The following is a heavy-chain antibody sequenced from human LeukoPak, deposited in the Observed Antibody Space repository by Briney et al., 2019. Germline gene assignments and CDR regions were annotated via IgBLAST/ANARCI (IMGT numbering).Heavy chain of an antibody. CDR1: GFTFSSYS. CDR3: ARAHNWKYGSFDF. Sequence: GGSLRLSCAASGFTFSSYSVNWVRQAPGKGLEWVSCISSSSSYIYYADSVKGRFTISRDNAKNSLYLQMNSLRAEDTAVYYCARAHNWKYGSFDFWGQGTLVTVSS. CDR2: ISSSSSYI. J-gene: IGHJ4*02. D-gene: IGHD1-7*01. V-gene: IGHV3-21*01.